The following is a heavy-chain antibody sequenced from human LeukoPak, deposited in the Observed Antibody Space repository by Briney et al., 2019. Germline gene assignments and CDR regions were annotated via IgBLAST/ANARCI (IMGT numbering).Heavy chain of an antibody. J-gene: IGHJ5*02. V-gene: IGHV4-59*01. D-gene: IGHD5-24*01. CDR1: GGSFSTYY. Sequence: SETLSLTCTVSGGSFSTYYWSWIRQPPGKGLEWIGYIYYSGSTNYNPSLKSRVTISVDTSKNQFSLKLSSVTAADTAVYYCARDGGDGYNYNWFDPWGQGTLVTVSS. CDR2: IYYSGST. CDR3: ARDGGDGYNYNWFDP.